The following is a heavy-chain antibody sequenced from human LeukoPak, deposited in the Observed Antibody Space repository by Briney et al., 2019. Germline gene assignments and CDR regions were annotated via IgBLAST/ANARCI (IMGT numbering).Heavy chain of an antibody. J-gene: IGHJ6*02. CDR1: GGFISSYY. D-gene: IGHD6-6*01. V-gene: IGHV4-59*08. Sequence: SETLSLTCTVSGGFISSYYWTWIRQSPGKGLEWIGFINYSGSTNYNPSLKSRVTMSLDTPKNEFSLQLSSVTAAGTAVYYCARRGAARRYDGMDVWGQGTTVTVSS. CDR3: ARRGAARRYDGMDV. CDR2: INYSGST.